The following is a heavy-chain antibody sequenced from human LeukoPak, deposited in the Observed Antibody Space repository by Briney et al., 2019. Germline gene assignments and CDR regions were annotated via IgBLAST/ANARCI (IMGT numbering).Heavy chain of an antibody. D-gene: IGHD5-12*01. CDR1: GGSISSYY. J-gene: IGHJ4*02. CDR3: ARGYSGYDYDY. CDR2: IYYSGST. V-gene: IGHV4-59*01. Sequence: PSETLSLTCTVSGGSISSYYWSWIRQPPGKGLEGIGYIYYSGSTNYNPSLKSRVTISVDTSKNQFSLKLSSVTAADTAVYYCARGYSGYDYDYWGQGTLVTVSS.